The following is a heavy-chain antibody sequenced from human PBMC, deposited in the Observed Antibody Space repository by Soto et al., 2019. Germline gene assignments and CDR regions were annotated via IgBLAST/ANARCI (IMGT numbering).Heavy chain of an antibody. Sequence: SETLSLTCTVSGGSISSGGYYCSWILHHPGKGLEWIGYIYYSVSTYYNPSLKSRVTISVDTSKNQFSLKLSSVTAADTAVYYCARVPITMIVVRDAFDIWGQGTMVTV. J-gene: IGHJ3*02. D-gene: IGHD3-22*01. V-gene: IGHV4-31*03. CDR2: IYYSVST. CDR3: ARVPITMIVVRDAFDI. CDR1: GGSISSGGYY.